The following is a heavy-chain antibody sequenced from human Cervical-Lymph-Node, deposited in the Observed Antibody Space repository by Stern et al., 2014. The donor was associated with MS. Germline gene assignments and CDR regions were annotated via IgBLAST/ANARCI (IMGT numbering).Heavy chain of an antibody. Sequence: QVQLQQSGGGVVQPGKSLRLSCTASGFTFSSHAMHWVRQAPDKGLEWVAVISYDGSTEYYADSVKGRFTISRDNSKNTLYLQMNSLRSEDTAVYYCARGYFTEFFDYWGQGILVTVSS. CDR2: ISYDGSTE. CDR3: ARGYFTEFFDY. J-gene: IGHJ4*02. CDR1: GFTFSSHA. V-gene: IGHV3-30-3*01. D-gene: IGHD3-10*01.